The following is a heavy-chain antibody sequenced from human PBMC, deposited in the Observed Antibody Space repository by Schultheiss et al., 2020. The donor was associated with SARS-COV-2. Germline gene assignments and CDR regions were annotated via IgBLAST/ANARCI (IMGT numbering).Heavy chain of an antibody. Sequence: SCAASGFTFSSYAMSWVRQAPGKGLEWVSAISGSGGSTYYADSVKGRFTISRDNSKNTLYLQMNSLRAEDTAVYYCATGGVDFHFDPWGQGTLVTVSS. D-gene: IGHD5-12*01. V-gene: IGHV3-23*01. CDR3: ATGGVDFHFDP. CDR1: GFTFSSYA. CDR2: ISGSGGST. J-gene: IGHJ5*02.